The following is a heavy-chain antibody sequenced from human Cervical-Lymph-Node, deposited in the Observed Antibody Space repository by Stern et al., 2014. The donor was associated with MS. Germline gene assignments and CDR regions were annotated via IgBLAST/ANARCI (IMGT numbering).Heavy chain of an antibody. Sequence: QVQLVESGPGLVKPSETLSLTCTVSGGSISSYYWSWIRQPPGKGLEWIGYIYYSGSTNYNPSLKSRVTISVDTSKNQFSLKLSSVTAADTAVYYCARGGSGYDYHWFDPWGQGTLVTVSS. CDR3: ARGGSGYDYHWFDP. V-gene: IGHV4-59*01. CDR1: GGSISSYY. CDR2: IYYSGST. D-gene: IGHD5-12*01. J-gene: IGHJ5*02.